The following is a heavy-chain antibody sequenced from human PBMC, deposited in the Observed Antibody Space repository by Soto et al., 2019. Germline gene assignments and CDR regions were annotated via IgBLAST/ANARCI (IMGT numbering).Heavy chain of an antibody. V-gene: IGHV1-3*05. CDR1: GYTFTGYA. CDR3: ARAVAVAADFDY. CDR2: INAGNGNT. J-gene: IGHJ4*02. Sequence: QVQLVQSGAEEKKPGASVKVSCKASGYTFTGYAMHWVRQAPGQRLEWMGWINAGNGNTKYSQKFQGRFTITRDTSASTAYMELSSLRSEDTAVYYCARAVAVAADFDYWGEGTLVTVSS. D-gene: IGHD6-19*01.